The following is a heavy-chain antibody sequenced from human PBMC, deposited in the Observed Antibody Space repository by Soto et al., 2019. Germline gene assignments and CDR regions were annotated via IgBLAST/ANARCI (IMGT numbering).Heavy chain of an antibody. CDR3: ARVRPHYGGNSNWFDP. Sequence: GGSLRLSCAASGFTFSSYWMHWVRQAPGKGLVWVSRINSDGSSTSYADSVKGRFTISRDNAKNTLYLQMNSLRAEDTAVYYCARVRPHYGGNSNWFDPGGQGTLVTVSS. D-gene: IGHD4-17*01. CDR2: INSDGSST. CDR1: GFTFSSYW. J-gene: IGHJ5*02. V-gene: IGHV3-74*01.